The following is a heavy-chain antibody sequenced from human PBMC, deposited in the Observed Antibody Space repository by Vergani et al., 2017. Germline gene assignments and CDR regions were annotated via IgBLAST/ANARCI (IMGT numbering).Heavy chain of an antibody. CDR2: IKSDGRT. CDR1: GFTFRIYG. CDR3: TRSECSGTTCYGHYFDL. V-gene: IGHV3-66*02. D-gene: IGHD2-15*01. J-gene: IGHJ4*01. Sequence: EVLLVESGGGLVQPGGSLRLSCIASGFTFRIYGMHWVRQAPGKGLEWVSVIKSDGRTSYAESVRGRFTISRDTSRNAVYLQMNILRVEDTGVYYCTRSECSGTTCYGHYFDLWGHGILVTVSS.